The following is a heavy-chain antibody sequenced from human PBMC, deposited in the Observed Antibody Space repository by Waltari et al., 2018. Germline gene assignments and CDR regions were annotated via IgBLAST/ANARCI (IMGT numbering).Heavy chain of an antibody. J-gene: IGHJ4*02. CDR3: AKGGSRGIHYFDY. V-gene: IGHV3-23*03. D-gene: IGHD1-20*01. CDR2: IYSGGSST. Sequence: EVQLLESGGGLVQPGGSLRLSCAASGFTFSSYAMSWVRQAPGKGLEWVSVIYSGGSSTYYADSVKGRFTISRDNSKNTLYLQMNSLRAEDTAVYYCAKGGSRGIHYFDYWGQGTLVTVSS. CDR1: GFTFSSYA.